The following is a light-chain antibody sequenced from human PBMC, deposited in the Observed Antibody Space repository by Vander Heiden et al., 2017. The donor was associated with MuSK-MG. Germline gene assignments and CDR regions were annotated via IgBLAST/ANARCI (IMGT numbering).Light chain of an antibody. V-gene: IGLV1-36*01. J-gene: IGLJ1*01. CDR2: YDD. CDR1: SSNIGKNA. CDR3: ATGDARLNGYV. Sequence: QSVLTQPPSVSDAPGQRVTISGSGRSSNIGKNAVNWYQRLPGRAPNVLVYYDDMRRSGVSSRFSASKSGTSASLASSGLQAEEEAEYYCATGDARLNGYVFGSGTTGTVL.